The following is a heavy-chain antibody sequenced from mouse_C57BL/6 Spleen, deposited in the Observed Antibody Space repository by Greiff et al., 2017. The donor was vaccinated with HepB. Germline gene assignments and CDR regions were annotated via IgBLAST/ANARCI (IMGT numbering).Heavy chain of an antibody. CDR1: GYTFTSYW. CDR3: ARSHYGYDGAWFAY. Sequence: QVQLQQPGAELVKPGASVKLSCKASGYTFTSYWMHWVNQRPGQGLEWIGMIHPNSGSTNYNEKFKSKATLTVDKSSSTAHMQLSSLTSEDSAVYYCARSHYGYDGAWFAYWGQGTLVTVSA. J-gene: IGHJ3*01. V-gene: IGHV1-64*01. D-gene: IGHD2-2*01. CDR2: IHPNSGST.